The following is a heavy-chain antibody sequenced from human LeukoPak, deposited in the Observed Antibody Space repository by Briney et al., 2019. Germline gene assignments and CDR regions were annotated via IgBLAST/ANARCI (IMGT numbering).Heavy chain of an antibody. CDR2: INPNSGGT. CDR3: ARDRGVLGYYDSSGYYYGYNP. D-gene: IGHD3-22*01. J-gene: IGHJ5*02. V-gene: IGHV1-2*02. CDR1: GYTFTGYY. Sequence: ASVKVSCKASGYTFTGYYMHWLRQAPGQGLEWMGWINPNSGGTNYAQKFQGRVTMTRDTSISTAYMELSRLRSDDTAVYYCARDRGVLGYYDSSGYYYGYNPWGQGTLVIVSS.